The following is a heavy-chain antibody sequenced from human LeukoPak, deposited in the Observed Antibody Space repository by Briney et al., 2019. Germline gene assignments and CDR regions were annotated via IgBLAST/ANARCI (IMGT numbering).Heavy chain of an antibody. CDR1: GYSFTSYW. V-gene: IGHV5-51*01. J-gene: IGHJ2*01. Sequence: GESLKISCEGSGYSFTSYWIGWVRQMPGKGLEWMGIIYPGDSKTKYSPSFQGQVTISADKSISTAYLQWSSLKASDTAMYYCARCQPYFTVTRSWYFDLWGRGTLVTVSS. D-gene: IGHD4-11*01. CDR3: ARCQPYFTVTRSWYFDL. CDR2: IYPGDSKT.